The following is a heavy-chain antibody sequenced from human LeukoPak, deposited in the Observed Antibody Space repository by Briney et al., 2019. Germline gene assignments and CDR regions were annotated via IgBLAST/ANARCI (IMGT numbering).Heavy chain of an antibody. CDR2: VYYSWSP. V-gene: IGHV4-59*13. CDR1: GGSISSYY. Sequence: KPSETLSLTYTVSGGSISSYYWNWIRHPPGKGLEWIGYVYYSWSPNYNTPRKSRVTIPVETSKNQYSLRLSPVTAADTALSYCAGLQGGGSYRNFDYCGEGGLRTVSS. J-gene: IGHJ4*02. D-gene: IGHD3-16*02. CDR3: AGLQGGGSYRNFDY.